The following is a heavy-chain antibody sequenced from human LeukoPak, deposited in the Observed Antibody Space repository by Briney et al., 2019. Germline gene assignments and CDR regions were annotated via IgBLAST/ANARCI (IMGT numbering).Heavy chain of an antibody. CDR1: GFTFSSYS. CDR3: ARVLSSSWYLGY. CDR2: ISSSSSYI. D-gene: IGHD6-13*01. V-gene: IGHV3-21*01. J-gene: IGHJ4*02. Sequence: GGSLRLSCAASGFTFSSYSMNWVRQAPGKGLEWVSSISSSSSYIYYADSVKGRFTISRDNAKNSQYLQMNSLRAEDTAVYYCARVLSSSWYLGYWGQGTLVTVSS.